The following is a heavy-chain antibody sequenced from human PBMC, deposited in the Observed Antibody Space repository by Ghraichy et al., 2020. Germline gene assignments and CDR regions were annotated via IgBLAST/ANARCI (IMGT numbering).Heavy chain of an antibody. Sequence: SQTLSLTCATSGDSVSSNNTTWNCIRQSPARGLEWLGRTYYRSKWYNDDAVSVKSRITINPDTSKNQISLQLNSVTPEDTAVYDCARGVYNSGWYYWIDPWGQGTTVTVSS. CDR3: ARGVYNSGWYYWIDP. J-gene: IGHJ5*02. CDR1: GDSVSSNNTT. D-gene: IGHD6-19*01. V-gene: IGHV6-1*01. CDR2: TYYRSKWYN.